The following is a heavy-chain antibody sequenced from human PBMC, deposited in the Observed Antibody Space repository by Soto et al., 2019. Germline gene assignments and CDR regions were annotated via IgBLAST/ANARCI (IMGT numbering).Heavy chain of an antibody. CDR3: ARISSLQDIVVVPAAMLLDY. D-gene: IGHD2-2*01. Sequence: SETLSLTCTVSGGSISSGGYYWSWIRQHPGKGLEWIGYIYYSGSTYYNPSLKSRVTISVDTSKNQFSLKLSSVTAADTAVYYCARISSLQDIVVVPAAMLLDYWGQGTLVTVSS. CDR1: GGSISSGGYY. CDR2: IYYSGST. V-gene: IGHV4-31*03. J-gene: IGHJ4*02.